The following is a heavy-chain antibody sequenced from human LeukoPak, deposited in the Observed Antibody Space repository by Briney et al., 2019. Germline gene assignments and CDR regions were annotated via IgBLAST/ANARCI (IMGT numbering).Heavy chain of an antibody. CDR1: GFTFSSYG. CDR2: ISYDGSNK. Sequence: GRSLRLSCAASGFTFSSYGMHWVRQAPGKGLEWVAVISYDGSNKYYADSVKGRFTISRDNSKNTLYLQMNSLRAEDTAVYYCAKATVEGDPYYYYGMDVWGQGTTVTVSS. CDR3: AKATVEGDPYYYYGMDV. J-gene: IGHJ6*02. D-gene: IGHD2-21*02. V-gene: IGHV3-30*18.